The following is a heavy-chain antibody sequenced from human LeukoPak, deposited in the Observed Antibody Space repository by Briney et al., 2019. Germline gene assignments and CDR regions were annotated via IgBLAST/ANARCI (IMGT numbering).Heavy chain of an antibody. J-gene: IGHJ6*04. CDR1: GFTFDDYG. CDR2: IHWNSGST. CDR3: AELGITMIGGV. V-gene: IGHV3-20*04. D-gene: IGHD3-10*02. Sequence: GGSLRLSCVASGFTFDDYGISWVRQAPGKGLEWVSRIHWNSGSTRYVDSVKGRFTVSRDNAKNSLYLQMNSLRAEDTAVYYCAELGITMIGGVWGKGTTVTISS.